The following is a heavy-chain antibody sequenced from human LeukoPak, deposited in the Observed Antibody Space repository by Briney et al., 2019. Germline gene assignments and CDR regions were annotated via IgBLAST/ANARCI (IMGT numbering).Heavy chain of an antibody. CDR1: GGSISSSSYY. Sequence: PSETLSLTCTVSGGSISSSSYYWGWIRQPPGKGLEWIGSIYYSGSTYYNPSLKSRVTISVDTSKNQFSLKLSSVTAADTAVYYCARQCDLNADPLMYYFDYWGQGTLVTVSS. CDR2: IYYSGST. V-gene: IGHV4-39*01. D-gene: IGHD3-3*01. CDR3: ARQCDLNADPLMYYFDY. J-gene: IGHJ4*02.